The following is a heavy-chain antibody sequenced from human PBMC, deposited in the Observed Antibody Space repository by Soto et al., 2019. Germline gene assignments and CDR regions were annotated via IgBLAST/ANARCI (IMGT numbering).Heavy chain of an antibody. J-gene: IGHJ4*02. CDR3: AKDISYDSSGFFDY. D-gene: IGHD3-22*01. CDR2: ISWNSGSI. V-gene: IGHV3-9*01. CDR1: GFTFDDYA. Sequence: EVQLVESGGGLVQPGRSLRLSCAASGFTFDDYAMHWVRQAPGKGLEWVSGISWNSGSIGYVDSVKGRFTISRDNAKNSLYLQMNSLRAEDTALYYCAKDISYDSSGFFDYWGQGTLVTVSS.